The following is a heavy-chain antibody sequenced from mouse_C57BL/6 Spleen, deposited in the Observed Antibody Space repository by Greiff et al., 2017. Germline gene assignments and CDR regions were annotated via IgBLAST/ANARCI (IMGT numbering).Heavy chain of an antibody. CDR2: IWSGGST. Sequence: VQLQQSGPGLVQPSQSLSITCTVSGFSLTSYGVHWVRQSPGKGLEWLGVIWSGGSTDYNAAFISRLSISKDNSKSQVFFKMNSLQADDTAIYYCARDADYYGSSYGDWFAYWGQGTLVTVSA. CDR3: ARDADYYGSSYGDWFAY. V-gene: IGHV2-2*01. D-gene: IGHD1-1*01. J-gene: IGHJ3*01. CDR1: GFSLTSYG.